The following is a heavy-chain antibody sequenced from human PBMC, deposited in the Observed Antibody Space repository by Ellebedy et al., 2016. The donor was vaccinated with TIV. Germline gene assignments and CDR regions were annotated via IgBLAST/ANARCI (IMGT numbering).Heavy chain of an antibody. CDR2: IKTDGSET. V-gene: IGHV3-7*01. D-gene: IGHD3-3*01. CDR3: VGFGVFNL. Sequence: PGGSLRLSCAAWGFSFRNFWMSWVRQAPGKGLEWVAHIKTDGSETYYVDSVKGRFTLSTENAKNVLFLQMDGLKVYDSAVYYCVGFGVFNLWGQGAPVTVSS. J-gene: IGHJ5*02. CDR1: GFSFRNFW.